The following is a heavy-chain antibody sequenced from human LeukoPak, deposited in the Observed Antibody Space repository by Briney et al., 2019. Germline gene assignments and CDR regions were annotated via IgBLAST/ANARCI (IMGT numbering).Heavy chain of an antibody. V-gene: IGHV3-48*03. CDR1: GLTFSNYE. CDR3: ARDLLDRGDYAY. Sequence: GGSLRLSCVASGLTFSNYEMNWVRQAPGKGLEWVSYINTADSTIDYADSVKGRFTMSRDNAKNSLFLQMNSLRVEDTAMYYCARDLLDRGDYAYWGQGTLVTVSS. CDR2: INTADSTI. J-gene: IGHJ4*02. D-gene: IGHD4-17*01.